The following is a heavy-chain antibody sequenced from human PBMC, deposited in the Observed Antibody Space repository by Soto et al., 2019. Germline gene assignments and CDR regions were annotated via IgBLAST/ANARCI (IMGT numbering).Heavy chain of an antibody. CDR1: GGSISSGGYY. CDR2: IYYSGST. Sequence: SLSLTCTVSGGSISSGGYYWSWIRQHPGKGLEWIGYIYYSGSTYYNPSLKSRVTISVDTSKNQFSLKLSSVTAADTAVYYCERCSLNWFDPWGQGTLVTVSS. J-gene: IGHJ5*02. CDR3: ERCSLNWFDP. D-gene: IGHD2-15*01. V-gene: IGHV4-31*02.